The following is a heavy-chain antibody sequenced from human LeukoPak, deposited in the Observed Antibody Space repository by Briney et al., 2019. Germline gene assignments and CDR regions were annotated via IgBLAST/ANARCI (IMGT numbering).Heavy chain of an antibody. CDR1: GYTFTSFV. CDR2: INAGNGNT. Sequence: ASVKVSCKASGYTFTSFVMHWVRQAPGQRLEWMGWINAGNGNTKYSQKFQGRVTITRDTSANTVYMELSSLRAEDTAVYYCARVANYYDSTDYFDYWGQGTLVTVSS. CDR3: ARVANYYDSTDYFDY. D-gene: IGHD3-22*01. V-gene: IGHV1-3*01. J-gene: IGHJ4*02.